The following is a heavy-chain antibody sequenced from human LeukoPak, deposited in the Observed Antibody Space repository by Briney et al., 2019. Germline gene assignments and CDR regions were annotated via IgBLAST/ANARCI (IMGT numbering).Heavy chain of an antibody. D-gene: IGHD6-19*01. CDR2: IRSKANSYAT. CDR1: GFTFSGSA. Sequence: PGGSLRLSCAASGFTFSGSAMHWVRQASGKGLEWVGRIRSKANSYATAYAASVKGRFTISRDDSKNTAYLQMNSLKTEDTAVYYCTRQRWSSSGWYFDYWGQGTLVTVSS. CDR3: TRQRWSSSGWYFDY. V-gene: IGHV3-73*01. J-gene: IGHJ4*02.